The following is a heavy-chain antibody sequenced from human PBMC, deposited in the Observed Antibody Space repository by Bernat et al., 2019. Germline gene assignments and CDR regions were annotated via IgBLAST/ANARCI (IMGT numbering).Heavy chain of an antibody. Sequence: QVQLQESGPGLVKPSQTLSLTCTVSGGSISSGGYYWSWIRQHPGKGLEWIGYIYYSGSTYYNPSLKSLVTISVDTSKNQFSLKLSSVTAADTAVYYCARGNPGLRDAFDIWGQGTMVTVSS. D-gene: IGHD4-17*01. CDR1: GGSISSGGYY. J-gene: IGHJ3*02. CDR2: IYYSGST. CDR3: ARGNPGLRDAFDI. V-gene: IGHV4-31*01.